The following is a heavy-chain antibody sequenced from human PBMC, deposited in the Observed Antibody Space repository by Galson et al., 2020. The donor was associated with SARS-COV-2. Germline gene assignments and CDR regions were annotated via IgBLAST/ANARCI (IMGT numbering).Heavy chain of an antibody. D-gene: IGHD6-13*01. CDR1: GGTFSSYA. CDR2: IIPIFGPA. J-gene: IGHJ4*02. V-gene: IGHV1-69*13. CDR3: ARGRYSSSWSQLNMFDY. Sequence: SVKVSCKASGGTFSSYAISWVRQAPGQGLEWMGGIIPIFGPANYAQKFQGRVTITADESTSTAYMELSSLRSEDTAVYYCARGRYSSSWSQLNMFDYWGQGTLVTVSS.